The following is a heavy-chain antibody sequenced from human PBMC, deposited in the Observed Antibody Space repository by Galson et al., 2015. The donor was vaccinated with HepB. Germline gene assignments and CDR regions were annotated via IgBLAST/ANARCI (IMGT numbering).Heavy chain of an antibody. J-gene: IGHJ4*02. CDR1: GFTFSSYA. D-gene: IGHD1-26*01. V-gene: IGHV3-30-3*01. CDR2: ISYDGSNK. Sequence: SLRLSCAASGFTFSSYAMHWVRQAPGKGLEWVAVISYDGSNKYYADSVKGRFTISRDNSKNTLYLQMNSLRAEDTAVYYCARDLDVRKWELLGTLDYWGQGTLVTVSS. CDR3: ARDLDVRKWELLGTLDY.